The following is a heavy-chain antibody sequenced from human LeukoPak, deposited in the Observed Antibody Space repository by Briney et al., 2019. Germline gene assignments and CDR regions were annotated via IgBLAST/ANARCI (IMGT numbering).Heavy chain of an antibody. V-gene: IGHV4-61*08. CDR2: IDYRGST. J-gene: IGHJ3*02. CDR3: ARSRSGYSYDHAAFDI. CDR1: GGSISSGGYY. Sequence: PSQTLSLTCTVSGGSISSGGYYWSWIRQHPGKGLEWIAYIDYRGSTTYNPSLKSRVTISVDTSRNQFSLKLSSVTAADTAVYYCARSRSGYSYDHAAFDIWGQGTMVTVSS. D-gene: IGHD5-18*01.